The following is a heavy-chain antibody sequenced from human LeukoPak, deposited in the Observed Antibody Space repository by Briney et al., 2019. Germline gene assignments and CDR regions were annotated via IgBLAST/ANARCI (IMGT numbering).Heavy chain of an antibody. CDR3: AKIEIAAAGGTFDY. V-gene: IGHV3-23*01. D-gene: IGHD6-13*01. Sequence: GGSLRLSCAASGFTFSGYAMSWVRRAPGKGLEGVSSISGSGGSTYYADSVKGRFTISRDNSKNTLYLQMNSLRAEDTAVYYCAKIEIAAAGGTFDYWGQGPLVTVSS. CDR2: ISGSGGST. CDR1: GFTFSGYA. J-gene: IGHJ4*01.